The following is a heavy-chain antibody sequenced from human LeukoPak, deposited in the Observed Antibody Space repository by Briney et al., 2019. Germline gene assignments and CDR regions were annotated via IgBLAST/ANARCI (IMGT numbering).Heavy chain of an antibody. J-gene: IGHJ4*02. V-gene: IGHV1-2*02. CDR2: INPNSGGT. CDR3: ARTLVGATTFDY. Sequence: ASVKVSCKASGYTFTGYYMHWVRQAPGQGLEWMGWINPNSGGTNYAQKFQGRVTMTRDTSISTAYMELSRLRSDDTAVYYCARTLVGATTFDYWGQGTLVTVSS. CDR1: GYTFTGYY. D-gene: IGHD1-26*01.